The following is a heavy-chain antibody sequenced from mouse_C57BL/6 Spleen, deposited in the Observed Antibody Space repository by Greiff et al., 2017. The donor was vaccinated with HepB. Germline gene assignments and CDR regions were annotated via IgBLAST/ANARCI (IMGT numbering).Heavy chain of an antibody. D-gene: IGHD2-4*01. CDR3: ARADIYYDYGRGRSFDY. Sequence: VQLVESGPELVKPGASVKISCKASGYAFSSSWMNWVKQRPGKGLEWIGRIYPGDGDTNYNGKFKGKATLTADKSSSTAYMQLSSLTSEDSAVYFCARADIYYDYGRGRSFDYWGQGTTLTVSS. CDR1: GYAFSSSW. V-gene: IGHV1-82*01. CDR2: IYPGDGDT. J-gene: IGHJ2*01.